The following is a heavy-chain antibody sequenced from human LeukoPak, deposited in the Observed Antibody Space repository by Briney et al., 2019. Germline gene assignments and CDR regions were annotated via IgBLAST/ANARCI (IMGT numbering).Heavy chain of an antibody. Sequence: SETLSLTCTVSGGSISSYYWSWIRQPPGKGLEWIGYIYYSGSTNYNPSLKSRVTISVDTSKNQFSLKLSSVTAADTAVYYCARAPGIPPYYYYYYMDVWGKGNTVTVSS. CDR3: ARAPGIPPYYYYYYMDV. J-gene: IGHJ6*03. CDR2: IYYSGST. CDR1: GGSISSYY. D-gene: IGHD5-18*01. V-gene: IGHV4-59*01.